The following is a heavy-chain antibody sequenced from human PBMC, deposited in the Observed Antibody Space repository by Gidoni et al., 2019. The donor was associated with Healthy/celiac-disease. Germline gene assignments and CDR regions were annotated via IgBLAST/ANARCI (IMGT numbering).Heavy chain of an antibody. Sequence: EVQLLESGGGLVQPGGYLRLSCAASGFTFSSYAMSWVRQAPGKGLEWVSAISGSGGSTYYADSVKGRFTISRDNSKNTLYLQMNSLRAEDTAVYYCALLVPAALGAFDIWGQGTMVTVSS. V-gene: IGHV3-23*01. CDR2: ISGSGGST. CDR1: GFTFSSYA. D-gene: IGHD2-2*01. CDR3: ALLVPAALGAFDI. J-gene: IGHJ3*02.